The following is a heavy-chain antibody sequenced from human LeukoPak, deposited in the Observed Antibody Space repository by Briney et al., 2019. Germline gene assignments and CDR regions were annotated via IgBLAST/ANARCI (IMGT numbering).Heavy chain of an antibody. CDR1: GYTFIAYF. Sequence: ASVKVSCKASGYTFIAYFMHWVRQAPGQGLEWMGWVNPASGGTNYAQKFEGRVTMTRDTSISTAYMELTALTSDDTAVYYCAGQKDPRPIDYWGQGTLVTVSS. CDR2: VNPASGGT. V-gene: IGHV1-2*02. J-gene: IGHJ4*02. CDR3: AGQKDPRPIDY.